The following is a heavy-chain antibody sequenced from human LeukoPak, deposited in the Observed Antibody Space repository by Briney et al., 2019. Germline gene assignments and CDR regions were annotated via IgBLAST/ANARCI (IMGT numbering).Heavy chain of an antibody. CDR2: LYHRGST. CDR1: GYSIISGYY. CDR3: ARVNTIFGVVITPFDY. Sequence: SETLSLTCTVSGYSIISGYYWGWIRQPPGKGLEWIGSLYHRGSTSYNPSFESRITISIDTSKNQFSLKLSSVTAADTAVYYCARVNTIFGVVITPFDYWGQGTLVTVSS. V-gene: IGHV4-38-2*02. J-gene: IGHJ4*02. D-gene: IGHD3-3*01.